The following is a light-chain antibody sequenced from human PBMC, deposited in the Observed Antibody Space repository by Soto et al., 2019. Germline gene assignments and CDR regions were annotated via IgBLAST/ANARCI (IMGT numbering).Light chain of an antibody. Sequence: DIQMTQSPSPLSAPVGDRVTNTSRASQSFGRWLAWYQQKPGKAPKLLIYKASILQSGVPSRFSGSGSGIEFTLPICSLQRDDFATSYCHKYNSYFRTFGQGT. J-gene: IGKJ1*01. CDR3: HKYNSYFRT. V-gene: IGKV1-5*03. CDR1: QSFGRW. CDR2: KAS.